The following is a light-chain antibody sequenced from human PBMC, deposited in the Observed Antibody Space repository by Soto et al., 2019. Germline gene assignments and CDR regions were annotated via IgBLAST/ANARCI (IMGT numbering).Light chain of an antibody. CDR1: SSDVGGYNY. CDR3: SSYTSSSTYV. J-gene: IGLJ1*01. V-gene: IGLV2-14*01. CDR2: EVS. Sequence: HSALTRPASVSGSPGQSIAITCTGTSSDVGGYNYVSWYQQHPGKAPKLMISEVSNRPSGVSNRFSGSKSGNTASLTISGLQAEDEADYYCSSYTSSSTYVFGTGTKVTVL.